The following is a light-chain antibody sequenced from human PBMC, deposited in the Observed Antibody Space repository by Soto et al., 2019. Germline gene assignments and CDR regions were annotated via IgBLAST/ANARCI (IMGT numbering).Light chain of an antibody. CDR1: QDISSN. V-gene: IGKV3-15*01. J-gene: IGKJ1*01. CDR3: LQYNNWPRT. Sequence: EIVMTQSPATLSLSPGERAILSCRASQDISSNLAWYQQIPGQAPRLLIYGASARATAIPARFSGSGSGSEFTLTINSLQSEDFALYYCLQYNNWPRTFGEGTKVEIK. CDR2: GAS.